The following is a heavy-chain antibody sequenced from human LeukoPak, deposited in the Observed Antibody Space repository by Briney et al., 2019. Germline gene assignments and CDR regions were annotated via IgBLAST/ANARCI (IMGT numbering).Heavy chain of an antibody. CDR1: GGTFSSYA. J-gene: IGHJ5*02. CDR3: ALIAAAGNWADNWFDP. V-gene: IGHV1-69*01. CDR2: IIPIFGTA. D-gene: IGHD6-13*01. Sequence: SVKVSCKASGGTFSSYAISRVRQAPGQGLEWMGGIIPIFGTANYAQKFQGRVTITADESTSTAYMELSSLRSEDTAVYYCALIAAAGNWADNWFDPWGQGTLVTVSS.